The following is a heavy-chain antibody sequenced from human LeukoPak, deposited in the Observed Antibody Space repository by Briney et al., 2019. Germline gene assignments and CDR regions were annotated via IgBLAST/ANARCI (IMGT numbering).Heavy chain of an antibody. CDR1: GGSISSSSYY. CDR2: IYYSGST. V-gene: IGHV4-39*07. Sequence: PSETLSLTCTVSGGSISSSSYYWGWIRQPPGKGLEWIGSIYYSGSTYYNPSLKSRVTISVDTSKNQFSLKLSSVTAADTAVSYCAREKHYYDSSGYYYWGQGTLVTVSS. J-gene: IGHJ4*02. CDR3: AREKHYYDSSGYYY. D-gene: IGHD3-22*01.